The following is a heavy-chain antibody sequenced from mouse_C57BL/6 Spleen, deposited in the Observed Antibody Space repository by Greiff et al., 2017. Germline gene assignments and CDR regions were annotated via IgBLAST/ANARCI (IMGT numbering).Heavy chain of an antibody. D-gene: IGHD1-1*01. CDR3: ARPGITTVYYFDY. CDR1: GFTFSDYG. V-gene: IGHV5-17*01. Sequence: EVKVEESGGGLVKPGGSLKLSCAASGFTFSDYGMHWVRQAPEKGLEWVAYISSGSSTIYYADTVKGRFTISRDNAKNTLFLQMTSLRSEDTAMYYCARPGITTVYYFDYWGQGTTLTVSS. J-gene: IGHJ2*01. CDR2: ISSGSSTI.